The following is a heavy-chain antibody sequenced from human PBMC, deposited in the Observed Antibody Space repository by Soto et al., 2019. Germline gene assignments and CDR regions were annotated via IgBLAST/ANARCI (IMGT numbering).Heavy chain of an antibody. CDR1: GFTFRNYY. J-gene: IGHJ1*01. CDR2: IDSNGRNS. CDR3: AIEQYTLNYAGY. D-gene: IGHD2-2*01. Sequence: EVQLVESGGALVQPGGSLRLSCEASGFTFRNYYMHWVRQAPGKGLMWVARIDSNGRNSVYADSVKGRFTVSRDNAKNTLFLQMDSLTAEDTAVSYCAIEQYTLNYAGYWGQGTQVTVS. V-gene: IGHV3-74*01.